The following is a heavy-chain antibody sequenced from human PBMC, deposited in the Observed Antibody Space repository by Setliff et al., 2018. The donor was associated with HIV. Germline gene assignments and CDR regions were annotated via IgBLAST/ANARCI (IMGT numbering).Heavy chain of an antibody. CDR3: VIRKAGSGGSRPIDY. CDR2: INPSSGST. Sequence: ASVKVSCKASGYTFTSYYMHWVRQAPGQGLEWMGIINPSSGSTSYTQMFRGRVTMTRDTSTSTAYMDLSSLTSEDTAVYYCVIRKAGSGGSRPIDYWGQGTPVTVSS. D-gene: IGHD6-19*01. J-gene: IGHJ4*02. V-gene: IGHV1-46*01. CDR1: GYTFTSYY.